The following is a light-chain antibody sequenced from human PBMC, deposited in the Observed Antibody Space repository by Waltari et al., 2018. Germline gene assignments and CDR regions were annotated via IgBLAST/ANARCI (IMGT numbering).Light chain of an antibody. CDR1: ISDVGGYDY. CDR3: SSYASSSTLVV. Sequence: QSALTQPASVSGSPGHSITISCTGTISDVGGYDYVSWYQQHPDKAPKLMIYDVTNRHSGVSNRFSGSKSGNTASLPISGLQAEDEADYYGSSYASSSTLVVFGGGTKLTVL. CDR2: DVT. J-gene: IGLJ2*01. V-gene: IGLV2-14*03.